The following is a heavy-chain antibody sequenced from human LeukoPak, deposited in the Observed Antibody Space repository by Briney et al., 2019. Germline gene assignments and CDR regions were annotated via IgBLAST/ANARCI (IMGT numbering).Heavy chain of an antibody. J-gene: IGHJ5*02. V-gene: IGHV1-2*02. CDR1: GYTFTGYY. Sequence: GASVKVSCKASGYTFTGYYMHWVRQAPGQGLEWMGWINPNSGGTNYAQKLQGRVTMTRDTSISTAYMELSRLRSDDTAVYYCARSSITMVRGGRNWFDPWGQGTLVTVSS. CDR3: ARSSITMVRGGRNWFDP. D-gene: IGHD3-10*01. CDR2: INPNSGGT.